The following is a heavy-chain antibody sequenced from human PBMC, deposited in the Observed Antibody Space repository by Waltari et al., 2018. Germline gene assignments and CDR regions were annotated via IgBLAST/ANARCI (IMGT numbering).Heavy chain of an antibody. D-gene: IGHD3-9*01. CDR1: GYTFTGYY. Sequence: QVQLVQSGAEVKKPGASVKVSCKASGYTFTGYYMHWVRQAPGQGLEWMGGINPNSGGTNYAQKFQGRVTMTRDTSISTAYMELSRLRSDDTAVYYCARDPIRYFDWLLFGWFDPWGQGTLVTVSS. CDR2: INPNSGGT. CDR3: ARDPIRYFDWLLFGWFDP. V-gene: IGHV1-2*02. J-gene: IGHJ5*02.